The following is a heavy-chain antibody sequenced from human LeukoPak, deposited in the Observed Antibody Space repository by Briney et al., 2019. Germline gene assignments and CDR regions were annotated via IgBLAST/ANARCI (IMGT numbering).Heavy chain of an antibody. CDR2: ISAYNGNT. J-gene: IGHJ6*03. V-gene: IGHV1-18*01. D-gene: IGHD3-10*01. CDR3: ARDSYYGSGRILYYYMDV. CDR1: GYAFTSYG. Sequence: RASVTVSCKASGYAFTSYGISWVRQAPGQGLEWMGWISAYNGNTNYAQKLQGRVTMTTDTSTSTAYMELRSLRSDDTAVYYCARDSYYGSGRILYYYMDVWGKGTTVTISS.